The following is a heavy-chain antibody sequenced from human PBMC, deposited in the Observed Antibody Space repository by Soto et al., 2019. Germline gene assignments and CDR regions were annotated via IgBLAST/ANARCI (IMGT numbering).Heavy chain of an antibody. CDR2: ISGSGGST. CDR3: AQKDYDSYGFYYN. V-gene: IGHV3-23*01. CDR1: GFTFSSYA. J-gene: IGHJ4*02. Sequence: GGSLRLSCAASGFTFSSYAMSWVRQATGKGLEWVSAISGSGGSTYYADSVKGRFTISRDNAQSTLSLEMNSLRVEDTAVYYCAQKDYDSYGFYYNWSQGTMVTVSS. D-gene: IGHD3-22*01.